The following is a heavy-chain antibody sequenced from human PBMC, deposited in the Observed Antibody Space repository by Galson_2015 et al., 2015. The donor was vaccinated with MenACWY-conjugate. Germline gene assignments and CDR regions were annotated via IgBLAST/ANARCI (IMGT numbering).Heavy chain of an antibody. V-gene: IGHV4-59*01. J-gene: IGHJ4*02. CDR2: IYYSGST. Sequence: ETLSLPCPVSGASITSYYWRWIRQPPGKGLEWIGYIYYSGSTTYNPSLKSRVTMSVDTSKNQFSLKLNSVTAADTAVYYCAVLPAAFPHHFDYWGQGTLVTVSS. D-gene: IGHD2-15*01. CDR3: AVLPAAFPHHFDY. CDR1: GASITSYY.